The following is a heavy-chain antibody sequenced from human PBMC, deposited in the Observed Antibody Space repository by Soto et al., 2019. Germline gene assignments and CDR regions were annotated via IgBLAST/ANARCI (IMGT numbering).Heavy chain of an antibody. CDR2: ISSTTNYI. CDR1: GFTFTRYS. CDR3: ARESEDLTSNFDY. Sequence: GGSLRLSCAASGFTFTRYSMNWVRQAPGKGLEWVSSISSTTNYIYYGDSMKGRFTISRDNAKNSLYLEMNSLKAEDTAVYYCARESEDLTSNFDYWGQGTMVTVYS. J-gene: IGHJ4*02. V-gene: IGHV3-21*06.